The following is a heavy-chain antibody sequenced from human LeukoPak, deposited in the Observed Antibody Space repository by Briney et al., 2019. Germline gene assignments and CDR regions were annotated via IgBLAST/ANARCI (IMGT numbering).Heavy chain of an antibody. D-gene: IGHD3/OR15-3a*01. J-gene: IGHJ4*02. Sequence: TGGSLRRSCAASGFTFRGYGLHWVRQAPGKGLEWVALIWNDGSNKYYADSVKGRSIISRDNSKNTLYLQMNSLRAEDTAIYYCAREWTRTGPFDYWGRGTLVTVSS. CDR2: IWNDGSNK. CDR1: GFTFRGYG. V-gene: IGHV3-33*01. CDR3: AREWTRTGPFDY.